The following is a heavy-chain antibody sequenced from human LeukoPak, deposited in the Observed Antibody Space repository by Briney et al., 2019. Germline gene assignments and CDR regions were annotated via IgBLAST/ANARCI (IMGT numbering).Heavy chain of an antibody. J-gene: IGHJ4*02. CDR1: GYTFTGYY. Sequence: ASVKVSCKASGYTFTGYYTHWVRQAPGQGLEWMGRINPNSGGTNYAQKFQGRVTMTRDTSISTAYMELSRLRSDDTAVYYCARDRATITMVRGVYPSGYWGQGTLVTVSS. V-gene: IGHV1-2*06. CDR3: ARDRATITMVRGVYPSGY. CDR2: INPNSGGT. D-gene: IGHD3-10*01.